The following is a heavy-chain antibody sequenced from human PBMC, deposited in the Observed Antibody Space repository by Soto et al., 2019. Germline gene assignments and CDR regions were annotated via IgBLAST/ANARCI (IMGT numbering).Heavy chain of an antibody. Sequence: QVQLVESGGGVVQPGRSLRLSCAASGFTFSSYGMHWVRQAPGKGLEWVAVISYDGSNKYYADSVKGRFTISRDNSKNTXNLQMNSLRAEDTAVYYCAKEGYYDILPGYVIPPDYWGQGTLVTVSS. D-gene: IGHD3-9*01. J-gene: IGHJ4*02. CDR1: GFTFSSYG. V-gene: IGHV3-30*18. CDR2: ISYDGSNK. CDR3: AKEGYYDILPGYVIPPDY.